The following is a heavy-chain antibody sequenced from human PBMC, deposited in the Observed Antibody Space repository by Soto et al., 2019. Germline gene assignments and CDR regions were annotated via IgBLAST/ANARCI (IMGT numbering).Heavy chain of an antibody. CDR3: APGSGWLSDY. D-gene: IGHD6-19*01. V-gene: IGHV2-5*02. J-gene: IGHJ4*02. Sequence: QITLKESGPTLVKPTQTLTLTCTFSGFSLTSPAVGVNWIRQPPGKALEWLALVYWDDDNHSTPSLKSRLTITKDTSKTQVVLTMTNMGPVDTATYYCAPGSGWLSDYWGQGILVTVSS. CDR2: VYWDDDN. CDR1: GFSLTSPAVG.